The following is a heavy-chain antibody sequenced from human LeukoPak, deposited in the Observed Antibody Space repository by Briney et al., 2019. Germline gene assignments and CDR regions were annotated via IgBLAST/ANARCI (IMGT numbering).Heavy chain of an antibody. D-gene: IGHD6-13*01. J-gene: IGHJ4*02. CDR3: ASLIAAASTASDY. CDR2: INHSGST. Sequence: SETLSLTCAVHGGSFSGYYWSWIRQPPGKGLEWIGEINHSGSTNYNPSLKSRVTISVDTSKNQFSLKLSSVTAADTAVYYCASLIAAASTASDYWGQGTLVTVSS. CDR1: GGSFSGYY. V-gene: IGHV4-34*01.